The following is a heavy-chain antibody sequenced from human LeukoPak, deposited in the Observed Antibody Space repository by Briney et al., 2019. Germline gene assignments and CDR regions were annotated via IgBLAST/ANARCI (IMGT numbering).Heavy chain of an antibody. CDR1: GDSVSSNSAT. D-gene: IGHD7-27*01. CDR2: TYYRSKWYN. V-gene: IGHV6-1*01. J-gene: IGHJ3*01. Sequence: SQTLSLTCAISGDSVSSNSATWSWIRQSPSRGLEWLGRTYYRSKWYNDYAVSVKSRITIIPDTSMNQLSLQLNSVTPEDTAVYYCAVTGNRGGSFDVWGQGTMVTVSS. CDR3: AVTGNRGGSFDV.